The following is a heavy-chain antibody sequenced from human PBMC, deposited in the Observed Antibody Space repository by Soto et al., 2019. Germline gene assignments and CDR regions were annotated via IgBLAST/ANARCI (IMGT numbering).Heavy chain of an antibody. V-gene: IGHV5-10-1*01. D-gene: IGHD1-26*01. J-gene: IGHJ5*02. CDR2: IDPSDSYT. Sequence: EVQLVQSGAEVKKPGESLRISCRGSGYSFTTYWISWVRQMPGKGLEWMGRIDPSDSYTNYSPSFQGHVTISADKSISTAYLQWSSLKASETAMYYCARQGGAGNWFDPWGQGTLVTVPP. CDR3: ARQGGAGNWFDP. CDR1: GYSFTTYW.